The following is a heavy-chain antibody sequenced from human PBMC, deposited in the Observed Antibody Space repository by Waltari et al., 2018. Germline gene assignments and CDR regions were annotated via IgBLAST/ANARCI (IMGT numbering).Heavy chain of an antibody. CDR1: GYTFTGYY. CDR2: INPTSGGT. CDR3: ARVPKGKGALDY. V-gene: IGHV1-2*02. D-gene: IGHD3-10*01. J-gene: IGHJ4*02. Sequence: QVQLVQSGAEVKKPGASVKVSCKASGYTFTGYYMHWVRQAPGQGLEWMGWINPTSGGTNYAQKFQGRVTMTRDTSISTAYMELSRLRSDDTAVYYCARVPKGKGALDYWGQGTLVTVSS.